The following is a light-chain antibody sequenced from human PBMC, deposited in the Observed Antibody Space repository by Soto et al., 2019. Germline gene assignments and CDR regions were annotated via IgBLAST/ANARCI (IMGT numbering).Light chain of an antibody. CDR2: QVN. CDR3: CSYASSSTYV. Sequence: QSVLTQPASVSGSPGQSITISCTGTSSDIGIYDLVSWYQQHPGRAPKLIIYQVNKRPSGVSYRFSASKSGNTASLTISGLQAEDEADYYCCSYASSSTYVFGTGTKLTVL. V-gene: IGLV2-23*02. J-gene: IGLJ1*01. CDR1: SSDIGIYDL.